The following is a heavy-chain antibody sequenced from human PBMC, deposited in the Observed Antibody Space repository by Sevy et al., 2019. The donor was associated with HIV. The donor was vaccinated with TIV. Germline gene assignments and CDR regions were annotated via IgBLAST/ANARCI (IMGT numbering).Heavy chain of an antibody. CDR2: IKQDGSEK. Sequence: GGSLRLSCAASGFTVSSNYMSWVRQAPGKGLEWVANIKQDGSEKYYVDSVKGRFTISRDNAKNSLYLQMNSLRAEDTAVYYCARVSADFWSGYYTYYYYYMDVWGKGTTVTVSS. CDR3: ARVSADFWSGYYTYYYYYMDV. D-gene: IGHD3-3*01. V-gene: IGHV3-7*03. CDR1: GFTVSSNY. J-gene: IGHJ6*03.